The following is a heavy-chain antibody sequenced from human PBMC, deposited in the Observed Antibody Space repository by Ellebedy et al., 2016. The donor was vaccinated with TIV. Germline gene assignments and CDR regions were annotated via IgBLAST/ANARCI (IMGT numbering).Heavy chain of an antibody. CDR1: GVNVSSNY. CDR3: ARAERGSYYSAFDI. D-gene: IGHD1-26*01. Sequence: GGSLRLSXAASGVNVSSNYMSWVRQAPGKGLEWVSIIYSDGSTYYADSVKGRFTLSRDISKNTLFLQMNSLRAEDTAVYYCARAERGSYYSAFDIWGQGTMVTVSS. J-gene: IGHJ3*02. V-gene: IGHV3-53*01. CDR2: IYSDGST.